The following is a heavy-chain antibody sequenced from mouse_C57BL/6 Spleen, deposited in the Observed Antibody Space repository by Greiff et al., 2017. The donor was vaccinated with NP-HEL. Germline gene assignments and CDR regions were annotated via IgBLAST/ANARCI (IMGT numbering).Heavy chain of an antibody. CDR2: INPNSGGT. D-gene: IGHD2-2*01. J-gene: IGHJ2*01. Sequence: EVQLVESGPELVKPGASVKISCKASGYTFTDYYMNWVKQSHGKSLEWIGDINPNSGGTSYNQKFKGKATLTVDKSTSTAYMELRSLTSENSAVYYCARGGYDGEYYFDYWGQGTTLTVSS. CDR3: ARGGYDGEYYFDY. CDR1: GYTFTDYY. V-gene: IGHV1-26*01.